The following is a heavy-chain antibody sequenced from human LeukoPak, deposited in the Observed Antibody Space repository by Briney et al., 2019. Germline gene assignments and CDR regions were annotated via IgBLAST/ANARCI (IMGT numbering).Heavy chain of an antibody. CDR2: ITTTSNI. Sequence: PGGSLRLSCVASGFSFSSYNMAWVRQAPGKGLEWLSYITTTSNIDYADSVRGRFTMSRDNARNSLYLQMNSLRDEDTAVYYCARSAEPGVHDIDPWGRGTLVTVSS. CDR3: ARSAEPGVHDIDP. CDR1: GFSFSSYN. J-gene: IGHJ5*02. D-gene: IGHD1-1*01. V-gene: IGHV3-21*05.